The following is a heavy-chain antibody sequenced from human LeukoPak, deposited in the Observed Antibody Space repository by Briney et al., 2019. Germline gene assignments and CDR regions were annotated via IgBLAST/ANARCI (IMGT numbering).Heavy chain of an antibody. V-gene: IGHV3-7*03. CDR1: GFTFSSYW. Sequence: PGESLRLSCAASGFTFSSYWMSWVRQAPGKGLEWVANIKQDGSEKYYVDSVKGRFTISRDNAKNSLYLQMNSLRAEDTAVYYCARDHPFGYFDYWGQGTLVTVSS. CDR2: IKQDGSEK. CDR3: ARDHPFGYFDY. D-gene: IGHD3-16*01. J-gene: IGHJ4*02.